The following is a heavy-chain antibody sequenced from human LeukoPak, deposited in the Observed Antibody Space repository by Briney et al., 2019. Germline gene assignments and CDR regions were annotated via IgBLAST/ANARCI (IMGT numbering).Heavy chain of an antibody. V-gene: IGHV1-69*04. CDR1: VGTFSNYG. CDR2: IIPMFGIV. D-gene: IGHD1-14*01. J-gene: IGHJ4*02. CDR3: ARGGGGIQPHHY. Sequence: GASVKVSCKASVGTFSNYGISWVRQAPGQGLEWMGRIIPMFGIVNYAQKFRGRVTITADKSTSTVYLEVTSLRFDDTAVYYCARGGGGIQPHHYWGQGTLVTVSS.